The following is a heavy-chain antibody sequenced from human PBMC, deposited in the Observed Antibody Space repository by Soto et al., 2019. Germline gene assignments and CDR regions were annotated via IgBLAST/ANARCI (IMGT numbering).Heavy chain of an antibody. V-gene: IGHV3-21*01. Sequence: EVQLVESGGGLVKPGGSLRLSCAASGFTFSSYSMNWVRQAPGKGLEWVSSISSSSSYIYYADSVKGRFTISRDNAKNSLYLQMNSLRAEDTAVYYCARDAVVVVAATRNENWFDPWGQGTLVTVSS. CDR3: ARDAVVVVAATRNENWFDP. D-gene: IGHD2-15*01. CDR2: ISSSSSYI. CDR1: GFTFSSYS. J-gene: IGHJ5*02.